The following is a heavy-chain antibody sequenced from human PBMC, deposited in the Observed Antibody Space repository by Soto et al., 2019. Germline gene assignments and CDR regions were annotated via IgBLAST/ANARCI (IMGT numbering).Heavy chain of an antibody. D-gene: IGHD5-12*01. CDR3: ATGAPTKDDAFDN. CDR2: ISAYNGNT. CDR1: GYTFTSYG. Sequence: GASVKVSCKTSGYTFTSYGISWVRQAPGQGLEWMGWISAYNGNTNYAQKLQGRVAMTTDTSTSTAYMELSSLRSEDTAVYYCATGAPTKDDAFDNWAQGTMVTVSS. V-gene: IGHV1-18*01. J-gene: IGHJ3*02.